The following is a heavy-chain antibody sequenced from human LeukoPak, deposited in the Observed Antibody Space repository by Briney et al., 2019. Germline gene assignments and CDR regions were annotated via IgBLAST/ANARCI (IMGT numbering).Heavy chain of an antibody. Sequence: GGSLRLSCAASGFTFSSYAMHWVRQAPGKGLEWVAVISYDGSNKYYADSVKGRFTISRDNSKNTLYLQMNSLRAEDTAVYYCARAITMIGIDYWGQGTLVTVSS. CDR1: GFTFSSYA. CDR3: ARAITMIGIDY. D-gene: IGHD3-22*01. CDR2: ISYDGSNK. V-gene: IGHV3-30-3*01. J-gene: IGHJ4*02.